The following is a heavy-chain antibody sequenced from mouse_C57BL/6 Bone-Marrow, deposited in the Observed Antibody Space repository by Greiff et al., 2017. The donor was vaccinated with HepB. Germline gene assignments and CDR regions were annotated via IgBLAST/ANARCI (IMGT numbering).Heavy chain of an antibody. CDR2: IYPGSGST. CDR1: GYTFTSYW. V-gene: IGHV1-55*01. D-gene: IGHD1-1*01. CDR3: ARGITTVEDFDY. Sequence: QVHVKQPGAELVKPGASVKMSCKASGYTFTSYWITWVKQRPGQGLEWIEDIYPGSGSTNYNEKFKSKATLTVDTSSSTAYMQLSSLTSEDSAVYYCARGITTVEDFDYWGQGTTLTVSS. J-gene: IGHJ2*01.